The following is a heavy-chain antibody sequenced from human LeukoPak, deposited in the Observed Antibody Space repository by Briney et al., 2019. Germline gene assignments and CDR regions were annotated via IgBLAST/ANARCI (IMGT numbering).Heavy chain of an antibody. Sequence: GASVTVSCTASGYTFTNYHMNWVRQAPGQGLEWMGWINTNTGNPTYAQGFTGRFVFSLDTSVSTAYLQISSLKTEDTAVYYCAKNLPGGGFDLWGQGTLVTVSS. CDR1: GYTFTNYH. V-gene: IGHV7-4-1*02. CDR3: AKNLPGGGFDL. CDR2: INTNTGNP. J-gene: IGHJ5*02. D-gene: IGHD2-21*01.